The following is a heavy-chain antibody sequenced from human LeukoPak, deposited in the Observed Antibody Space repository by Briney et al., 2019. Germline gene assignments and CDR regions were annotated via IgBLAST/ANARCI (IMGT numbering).Heavy chain of an antibody. J-gene: IGHJ5*02. CDR1: GYTFTGFY. CDR2: INPNSGGT. Sequence: GASVKVSCKASGYTFTGFYIHWVRQAPGQGLEWMGWINPNSGGTNNAQNFQGRVSMTRDTSVSTAYMELSRLRSDDTAVYYCARESSPRWFDPWGQGTLVTVSS. V-gene: IGHV1-2*02. D-gene: IGHD2-15*01. CDR3: ARESSPRWFDP.